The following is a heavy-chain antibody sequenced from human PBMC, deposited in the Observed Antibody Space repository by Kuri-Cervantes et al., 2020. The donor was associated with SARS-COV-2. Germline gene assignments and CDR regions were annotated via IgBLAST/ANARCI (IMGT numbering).Heavy chain of an antibody. CDR2: IYYSGST. Sequence: SETLSLTCTVSGGSIKNDDYYWSWIRQPPGKGLEWIGYIYYSGSTYYNPSLKSRVTISVDTSKNQFSLKLSSVTAADTAVYYCARDRDIVVVPAAISGYYYGMDVWGQGTTVTVSS. CDR1: GGSIKNDDYY. V-gene: IGHV4-30-4*01. D-gene: IGHD2-2*02. CDR3: ARDRDIVVVPAAISGYYYGMDV. J-gene: IGHJ6*02.